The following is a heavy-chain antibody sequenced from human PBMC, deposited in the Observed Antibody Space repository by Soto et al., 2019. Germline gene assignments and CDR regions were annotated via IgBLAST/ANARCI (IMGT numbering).Heavy chain of an antibody. Sequence: TGGSLRLSCAASGFTFSDYYMSWIRQAPGKGLEWVSYISSSGSTIYYADSVKGRFTISRDNAKNSLYLQMNSLRAEDTAVYYCARRAFLTGYYLLDYWGQGTLVTVSS. D-gene: IGHD3-9*01. V-gene: IGHV3-11*01. J-gene: IGHJ4*02. CDR1: GFTFSDYY. CDR2: ISSSGSTI. CDR3: ARRAFLTGYYLLDY.